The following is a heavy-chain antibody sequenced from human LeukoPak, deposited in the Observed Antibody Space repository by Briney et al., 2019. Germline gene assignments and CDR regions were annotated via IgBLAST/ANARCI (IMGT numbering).Heavy chain of an antibody. CDR2: IYHSGRN. CDR3: ARDNGRYDILTGYLAGRWGIGY. J-gene: IGHJ4*02. D-gene: IGHD3-9*01. CDR1: GYSISRGYY. Sequence: SETLSLTCSVSGYSISRGYYWGWIRQPPGKGLEWIGSIYHSGRNYYNPSLKSRVTISVDTSKNQFSLKLSSVTAADTAVYYCARDNGRYDILTGYLAGRWGIGYWGQGTLVTVSS. V-gene: IGHV4-38-2*02.